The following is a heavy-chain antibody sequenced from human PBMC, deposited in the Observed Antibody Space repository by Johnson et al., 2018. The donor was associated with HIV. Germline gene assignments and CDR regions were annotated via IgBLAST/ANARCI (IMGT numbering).Heavy chain of an antibody. V-gene: IGHV3-66*01. Sequence: EVQLVESGGGLVQPGGSLRLSCAASGFTFSSNEMSWVRQGPERGLEWVSVIYSGGSTYYADSVKGRFTISRDNSKNTLYLQMTSLRQDDTAVYSCYCTDHVGAGSESKGTLDAWGQGTMVTVSS. D-gene: IGHD3-10*01. J-gene: IGHJ3*01. CDR3: YCTDHVGAGSESKGTLDA. CDR1: GFTFSSNE. CDR2: IYSGGST.